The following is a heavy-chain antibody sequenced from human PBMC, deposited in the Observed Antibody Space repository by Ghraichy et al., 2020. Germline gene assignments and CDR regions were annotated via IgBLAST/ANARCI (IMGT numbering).Heavy chain of an antibody. J-gene: IGHJ4*02. CDR1: GASMSSGGYY. CDR3: ARMMCSSGSCYACDY. D-gene: IGHD2-15*01. Sequence: SETLSLTCTVSGASMSSGGYYWSCSRQHPGRGLEWIGYIYYSGSTYYNPSLKSRVTISVDTSKNQFSLKLSSVTAADTAVYYCARMMCSSGSCYACDYWGQGTLVTVSS. CDR2: IYYSGST. V-gene: IGHV4-31*03.